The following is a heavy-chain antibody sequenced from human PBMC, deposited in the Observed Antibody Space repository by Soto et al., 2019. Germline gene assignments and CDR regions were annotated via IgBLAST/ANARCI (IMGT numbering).Heavy chain of an antibody. D-gene: IGHD3-9*01. CDR1: GFTFSGYW. Sequence: EVQLVESGGGLVQPGGSLRLSCAASGFTFSGYWMTWVRQAPGKGLEWVANINQDGGEKYYVDSVKGRFTISRDNAENSLYLQMNSLRAEDTAVYYCARDFPRGATTPFWLGNWGQGTLVTVSS. J-gene: IGHJ4*02. V-gene: IGHV3-7*01. CDR2: INQDGGEK. CDR3: ARDFPRGATTPFWLGN.